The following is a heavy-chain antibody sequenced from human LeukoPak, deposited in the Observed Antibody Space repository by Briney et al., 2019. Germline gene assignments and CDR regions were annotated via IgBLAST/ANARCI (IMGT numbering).Heavy chain of an antibody. V-gene: IGHV3-23*01. J-gene: IGHJ4*02. CDR2: ISGGGGST. D-gene: IGHD6-13*01. CDR3: AKDLRKYSSSWYNDY. CDR1: GFPFSSYA. Sequence: GGSLRLSCAASGFPFSSYAMTWVRQAPGKGLEWVSTISGGGGSTYYADSVKGRFTISRDNSKNTLYLQMNSLRAEDTAVYYCAKDLRKYSSSWYNDYWGQGTLVTVSS.